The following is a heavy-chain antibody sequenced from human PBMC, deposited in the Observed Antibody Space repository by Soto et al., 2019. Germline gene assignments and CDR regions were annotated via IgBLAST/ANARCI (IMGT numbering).Heavy chain of an antibody. CDR3: ARDHVYGDSQKTVYYYGMDV. Sequence: QVQLVESGGGVVQPGRSLRLSCAASGFTFSSYGMHWVRQAPGKGLEWVAVIWYDGSNEYYADSVKGRFTISRDNSKNTLYLQMNSLRAEDTAVYYCARDHVYGDSQKTVYYYGMDVWGQGTTVTVSS. V-gene: IGHV3-33*01. CDR2: IWYDGSNE. CDR1: GFTFSSYG. D-gene: IGHD4-17*01. J-gene: IGHJ6*02.